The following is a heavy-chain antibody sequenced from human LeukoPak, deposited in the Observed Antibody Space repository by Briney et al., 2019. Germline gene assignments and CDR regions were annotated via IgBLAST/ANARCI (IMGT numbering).Heavy chain of an antibody. CDR3: ARGSSAGASLRHDY. J-gene: IGHJ4*02. CDR2: IKQDGSEE. Sequence: GGSLRLSCAASGFTFSSYWMSWVRQAPGKGLGWVANIKQDGSEENFVDSVKGRFTISRDNAKMSLYLQMNSLRAEDTAVYYCARGSSAGASLRHDYWGQGTLVTVSS. CDR1: GFTFSSYW. D-gene: IGHD1-26*01. V-gene: IGHV3-7*01.